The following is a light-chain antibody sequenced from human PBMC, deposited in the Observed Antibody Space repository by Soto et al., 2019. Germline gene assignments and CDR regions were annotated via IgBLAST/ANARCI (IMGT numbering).Light chain of an antibody. CDR1: QSVLYSSNNKND. Sequence: DIVITQSPDSLAFSLGERATINCKSSQSVLYSSNNKNDLVWYQQKPGQPPRLLIYWASTRESGVPDRFSGSGSGTDFTLTISSLQAEDVAVYYCQQYYSTPRTFGQGTKV. J-gene: IGKJ1*01. CDR2: WAS. CDR3: QQYYSTPRT. V-gene: IGKV4-1*01.